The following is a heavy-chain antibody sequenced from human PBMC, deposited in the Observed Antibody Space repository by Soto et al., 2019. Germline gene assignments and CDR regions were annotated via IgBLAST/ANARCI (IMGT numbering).Heavy chain of an antibody. J-gene: IGHJ3*02. Sequence: EVQLVESGGALVQPGGSLRLSCTASGFTFGTYAMHWVRQAPGKGLDYVSAIGSDGGSTYYANSVKGRFTISRDNSKNTLYLQMGSLRAEDMAVYFCAREGHGTISGAFDIWGQGTMVTVSS. CDR2: IGSDGGST. CDR1: GFTFGTYA. CDR3: AREGHGTISGAFDI. V-gene: IGHV3-64*01. D-gene: IGHD2-8*01.